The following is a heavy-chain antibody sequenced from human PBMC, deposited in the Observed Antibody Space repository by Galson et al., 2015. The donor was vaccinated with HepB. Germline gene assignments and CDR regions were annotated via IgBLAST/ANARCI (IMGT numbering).Heavy chain of an antibody. CDR2: ISSSSSTI. CDR1: GFTFSSYS. Sequence: SLRLSCAASGFTFSSYSMNWVRQAPGKGLEWVSYISSSSSTIYYADSVKGRFTISRDNAKNSLYLQMNSLRAEDTAVYYCARDFLYVWGTVYGEAFDIWGQGTMVTVSS. CDR3: ARDFLYVWGTVYGEAFDI. D-gene: IGHD3-16*01. J-gene: IGHJ3*02. V-gene: IGHV3-48*04.